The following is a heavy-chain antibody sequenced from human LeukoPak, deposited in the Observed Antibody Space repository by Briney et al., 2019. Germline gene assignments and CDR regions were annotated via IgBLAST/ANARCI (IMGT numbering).Heavy chain of an antibody. D-gene: IGHD3-10*01. J-gene: IGHJ5*02. V-gene: IGHV3-21*06. CDR2: ISTTRNYI. CDR1: GFTFSTYS. CDR3: ARGIYGSGSSWFDP. Sequence: GGSLRLSCAASGFTFSTYSMNWVRQAPGKGLEWVSSISTTRNYIFYADSVKGRFTISRDNAKNSLYLQMNSLRAEDTAVYYCARGIYGSGSSWFDPWGQGTLVNFSS.